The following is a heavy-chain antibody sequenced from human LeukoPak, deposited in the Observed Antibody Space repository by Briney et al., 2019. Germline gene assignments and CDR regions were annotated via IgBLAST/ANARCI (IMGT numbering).Heavy chain of an antibody. CDR3: ARDDIVVVPAATDAFDI. CDR2: ISISSHYI. Sequence: GGSLRLSCAASAFTFTRNGMNWVRQAPGKGLEWVSSISISSHYIYYADSVKGRFTISRDDAKNSLYLQMNSLRAEDTAVYYCARDDIVVVPAATDAFDIWGQGTMVTVSS. J-gene: IGHJ3*02. D-gene: IGHD2-2*01. CDR1: AFTFTRNG. V-gene: IGHV3-21*01.